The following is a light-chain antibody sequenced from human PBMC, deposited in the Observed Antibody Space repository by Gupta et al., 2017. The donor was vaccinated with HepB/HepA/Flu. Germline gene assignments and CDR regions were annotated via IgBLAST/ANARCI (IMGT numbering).Light chain of an antibody. CDR1: TSDVGAYNY. CDR3: CSDADNYSFI. CDR2: DVS. J-gene: IGLJ2*01. Sequence: QSALTQPRSLSGSPGQSVPISCTGTTSDVGAYNYVSWYQHHPGNATKLMIYDVSTRPSGVPDRFSGSKSSNAASLTISGLQAEEDAYYYCCSDADNYSFIFGGGTKLTVL. V-gene: IGLV2-11*01.